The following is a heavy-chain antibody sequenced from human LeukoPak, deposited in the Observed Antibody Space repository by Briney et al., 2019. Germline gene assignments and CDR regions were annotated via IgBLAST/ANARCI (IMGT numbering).Heavy chain of an antibody. CDR3: ARGGGLDV. V-gene: IGHV3-33*01. CDR1: GFTFSSYG. D-gene: IGHD3-16*01. J-gene: IGHJ6*02. Sequence: GGSLRLSCAASGFTFSSYGMHWVRQAPGKGLEWVAVIWYVGSNKYYADSVKGRFTIFRDNSKNTLYLQMNSLRAEDTAVYYCARGGGLDVWGQGATVTVSS. CDR2: IWYVGSNK.